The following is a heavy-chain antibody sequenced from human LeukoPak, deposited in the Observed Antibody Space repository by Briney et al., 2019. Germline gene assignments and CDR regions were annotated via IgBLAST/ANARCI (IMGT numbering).Heavy chain of an antibody. CDR1: GGSISSYY. Sequence: PSETLSLTCTVSGGSISSYYWSWIRQPPGKGLEWIGYIYYSGSTNYNPSLKSRVTISVDTSKNQFSLKLSSVTAADTAVYHCARVNYDFWSGFYYYYMDVWGKGTTVTVSS. J-gene: IGHJ6*03. CDR3: ARVNYDFWSGFYYYYMDV. CDR2: IYYSGST. V-gene: IGHV4-59*01. D-gene: IGHD3-3*01.